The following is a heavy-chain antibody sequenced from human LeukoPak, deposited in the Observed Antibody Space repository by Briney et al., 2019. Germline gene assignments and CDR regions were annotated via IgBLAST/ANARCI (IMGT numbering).Heavy chain of an antibody. CDR1: GFTFSIYG. D-gene: IGHD2-2*01. V-gene: IGHV3-30*02. CDR2: IRDDGNEK. J-gene: IGHJ4*02. Sequence: PGGSLRLSCAASGFTFSIYGMHWVRQAPGKGLEWVSFIRDDGNEKYYTDSVKGRFTISRDNSKNTLYLQMNSLRPEDTAVYYCAKNRTTSREGVIDYWGQATLVTVSS. CDR3: AKNRTTSREGVIDY.